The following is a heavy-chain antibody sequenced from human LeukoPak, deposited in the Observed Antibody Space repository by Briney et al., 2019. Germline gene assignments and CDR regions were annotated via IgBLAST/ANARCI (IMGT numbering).Heavy chain of an antibody. J-gene: IGHJ5*02. Sequence: ASVKVSCKASGYTFTSYDINWVRQATGQGLEWMGWMNPNSGNTGYAQKFQGRVTITRNTSISTAYMELSSLRSEDTAVYYCARGNDFWSGYSRLNWFDPWGQGTLVTVSS. V-gene: IGHV1-8*03. D-gene: IGHD3-3*01. CDR1: GYTFTSYD. CDR3: ARGNDFWSGYSRLNWFDP. CDR2: MNPNSGNT.